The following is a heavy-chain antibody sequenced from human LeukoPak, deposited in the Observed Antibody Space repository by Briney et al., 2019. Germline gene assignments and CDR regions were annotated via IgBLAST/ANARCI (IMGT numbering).Heavy chain of an antibody. CDR1: GYSFTSYY. Sequence: ASVRVSCKASGYSFTSYYMHWVRQAPGQGLEWMGIINPSGGSTSYAQKFQGRVTMTRDTSTSTVYMELSSLRSEDTAVYYCTRDRLQLPLDVWGQGTTVTVSS. CDR3: TRDRLQLPLDV. J-gene: IGHJ6*02. D-gene: IGHD5-24*01. V-gene: IGHV1-46*01. CDR2: INPSGGST.